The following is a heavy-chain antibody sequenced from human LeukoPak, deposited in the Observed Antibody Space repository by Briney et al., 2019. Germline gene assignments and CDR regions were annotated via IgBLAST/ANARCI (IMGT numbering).Heavy chain of an antibody. CDR1: GYSFSSYW. J-gene: IGHJ4*02. D-gene: IGHD3-22*01. CDR2: IYPGDSDT. CDR3: ARPYYYDSSGYYFGY. V-gene: IGHV5-51*01. Sequence: WGSLRLSCKGSGYSFSSYWIGWVRQMPGKGLEWMGIIYPGDSDTRYSPSFQGQVTMSADKSISTAYLQWSSLKASDTAMYYCARPYYYDSSGYYFGYWGQGTLVTVSS.